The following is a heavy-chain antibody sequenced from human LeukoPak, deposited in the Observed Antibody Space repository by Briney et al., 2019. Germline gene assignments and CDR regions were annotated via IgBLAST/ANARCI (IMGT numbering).Heavy chain of an antibody. J-gene: IGHJ5*02. CDR3: ARSSGVRRYSSGWYVGHNWFDP. V-gene: IGHV3-74*01. CDR1: GFTFSSSW. D-gene: IGHD6-19*01. Sequence: GGSLRLSCVASGFTFSSSWMHWVRQAPGKGLVWVSRINHDGSTTNYVDSVKGRFTISRDNAKNTLYLQMNSLRAEDTAVYYCARSSGVRRYSSGWYVGHNWFDPWGQGTLVTVSS. CDR2: INHDGSTT.